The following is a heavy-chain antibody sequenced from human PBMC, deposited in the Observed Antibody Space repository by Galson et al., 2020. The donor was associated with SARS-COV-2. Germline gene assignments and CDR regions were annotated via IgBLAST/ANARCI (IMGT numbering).Heavy chain of an antibody. D-gene: IGHD3-3*01. V-gene: IGHV1-18*01. Sequence: ASVKVFCKASGYTFRNFGISWVRQAPGQGLEWMGWISGHNAKTNYAQKFQDRVTLTTDTSTSTAYLYLRSLRSDDTAVYYCARDGEGFEWLFSSNHPSSDYWGQGTLVTVSS. CDR3: ARDGEGFEWLFSSNHPSSDY. CDR2: ISGHNAKT. J-gene: IGHJ4*02. CDR1: GYTFRNFG.